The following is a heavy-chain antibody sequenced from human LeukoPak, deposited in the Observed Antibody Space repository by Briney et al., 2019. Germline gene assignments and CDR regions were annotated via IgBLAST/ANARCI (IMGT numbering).Heavy chain of an antibody. V-gene: IGHV3-21*01. CDR3: AREVEGAFDI. CDR1: GFTFSSYS. CDR2: ISSSSSYI. Sequence: GGSLRLSCAASGFTFSSYSMNWVRPAPGKGLEWVSSISSSSSYIYYTNSVKGRFTISRDNAKNSLYLQMNSLRAEDTAVYYCAREVEGAFDIWGQGTMVTVSS. D-gene: IGHD2-2*01. J-gene: IGHJ3*02.